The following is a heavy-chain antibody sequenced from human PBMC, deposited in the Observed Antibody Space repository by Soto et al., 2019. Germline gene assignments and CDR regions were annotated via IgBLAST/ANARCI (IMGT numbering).Heavy chain of an antibody. J-gene: IGHJ5*02. CDR1: GFIFENFG. CDR2: ISGSGFKK. D-gene: IGHD1-26*01. CDR3: AKNQGVELVPLATVDWFDP. V-gene: IGHV3-23*01. Sequence: HPGGSLRLSCAASGFIFENFGMSWVRQALGKGLEWISSISGSGFKKYYADSVKGRFTISRDNSKSTVYLELNNLSAEDTAVYHCAKNQGVELVPLATVDWFDPWGQGSVVTV.